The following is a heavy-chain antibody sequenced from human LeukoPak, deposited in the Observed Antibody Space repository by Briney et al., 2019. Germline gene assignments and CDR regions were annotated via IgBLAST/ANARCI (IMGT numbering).Heavy chain of an antibody. CDR2: MNPNSGNT. CDR1: GYTFTSYD. V-gene: IGHV1-8*01. J-gene: IGHJ4*02. D-gene: IGHD3-9*01. Sequence: ASVKVSCKASGYTFTSYDINWVRQATGQGLEWMGWMNPNSGNTGYAQKFQGRVTMTRNTSISTAYMELNSLRAEDTAVYYCAKNVPRFDWFPPGSVYWGQGTLVTVSS. CDR3: AKNVPRFDWFPPGSVY.